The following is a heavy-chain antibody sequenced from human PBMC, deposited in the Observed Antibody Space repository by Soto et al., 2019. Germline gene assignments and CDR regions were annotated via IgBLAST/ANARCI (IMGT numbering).Heavy chain of an antibody. CDR2: ISGYNGNT. CDR3: AREGQAPYYYYGMDV. V-gene: IGHV1-18*01. CDR1: GYTFTNYG. J-gene: IGHJ6*02. Sequence: QVQVVQSGDEVKKPGASVKVSCKASGYTFTNYGVSWVRQAPGQGLEWMGWISGYNGNTKYAEKFQGRVTMTTDTATSTSHMELRSLRSDDTAVYYCAREGQAPYYYYGMDVWGQGTAVTVS.